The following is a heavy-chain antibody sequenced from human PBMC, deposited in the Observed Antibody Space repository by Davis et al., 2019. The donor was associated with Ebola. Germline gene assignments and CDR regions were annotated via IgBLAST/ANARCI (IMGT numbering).Heavy chain of an antibody. CDR1: GFTFSSYG. D-gene: IGHD3-3*01. V-gene: IGHV3-30*02. CDR2: IRYDGSNK. J-gene: IGHJ4*02. Sequence: GESLKISCAASGFTFSSYGMHWVRQAPGKGLEWVAFIRYDGSNKNYVDSVKGRFTISRDNSKNTLYLQMNSLRAEDTAVYYCARGYDFWSGYMNWGQGTLVTVSS. CDR3: ARGYDFWSGYMN.